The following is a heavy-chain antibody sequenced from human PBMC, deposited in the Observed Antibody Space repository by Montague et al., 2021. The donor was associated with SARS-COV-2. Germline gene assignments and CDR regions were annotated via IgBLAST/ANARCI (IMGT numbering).Heavy chain of an antibody. CDR3: VRYSGWFYFDF. D-gene: IGHD6-19*01. J-gene: IGHJ4*02. CDR2: TYYGTKWYS. CDR1: GDSVANNRLS. V-gene: IGHV6-1*01. Sequence: CAISGDSVANNRLSSDWHTQSPPTDHEFVCRTYYGTKWYSDYAPSVRGRLTVNPDASKNEFSLELNYVTPEDTAVYYCVRYSGWFYFDFWGQGTLVTVSS.